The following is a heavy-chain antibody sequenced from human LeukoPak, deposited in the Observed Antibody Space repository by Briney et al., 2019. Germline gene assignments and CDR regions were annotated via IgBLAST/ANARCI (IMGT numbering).Heavy chain of an antibody. CDR3: ASAGRLEGGIVVVVTTTR. V-gene: IGHV1-69*13. J-gene: IGHJ4*02. D-gene: IGHD2-15*01. CDR1: GGTFSSYA. CDR2: IIPIFGTA. Sequence: SVKVSCKASGGTFSSYAISWVRQAPGQGLEWMGEIIPIFGTANYAQKFQGRVTITADESTSTAYMELSSLRSEDTAVYYCASAGRLEGGIVVVVTTTRWGQGTLVTVSS.